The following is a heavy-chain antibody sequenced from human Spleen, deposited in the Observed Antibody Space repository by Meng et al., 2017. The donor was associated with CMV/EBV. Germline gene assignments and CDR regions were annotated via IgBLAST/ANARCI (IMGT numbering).Heavy chain of an antibody. CDR1: GFTFSRCA. J-gene: IGHJ4*02. Sequence: GESLKISCAASGFTFSRCAMSWVRQAPGKGLEWVSYISSSGSTIYYADSVKGRFTISRDNAKNSLYLQMNSLRAEDTAVYYCARIIAAAGFDYWGQGTLVTVSS. D-gene: IGHD6-13*01. CDR2: ISSSGSTI. CDR3: ARIIAAAGFDY. V-gene: IGHV3-48*04.